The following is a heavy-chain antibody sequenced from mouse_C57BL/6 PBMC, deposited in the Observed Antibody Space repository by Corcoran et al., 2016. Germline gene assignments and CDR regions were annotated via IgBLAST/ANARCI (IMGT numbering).Heavy chain of an antibody. CDR3: ARRIYGSSYYDDY. CDR2: INPNNGGT. Sequence: EVQLQQSGPELVKPGASVKISCKASGYTFTDYYMNWVKQSHGKSLEWIGDINPNNGGTSYNQKFKGKATLTVDKSSSTAYMELRSLTSEDSAVYYCARRIYGSSYYDDYWGQGTTLTVSS. CDR1: GYTFTDYY. V-gene: IGHV1-26*01. D-gene: IGHD1-1*01. J-gene: IGHJ2*01.